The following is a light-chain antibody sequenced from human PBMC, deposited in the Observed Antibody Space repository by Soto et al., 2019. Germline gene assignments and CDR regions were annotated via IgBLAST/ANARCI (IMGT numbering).Light chain of an antibody. Sequence: EIVLTQSPATLSLSPGERATLSCRASQSVTSYLAWYQQKPDQAPMLLIYDASNRATGIRARFSGSGSGTDFTLTISSVEPEDFAVYYCQHGSPRVTFGSGTKVDI. V-gene: IGKV3-11*01. CDR2: DAS. J-gene: IGKJ3*01. CDR1: QSVTSY. CDR3: QHGSPRVT.